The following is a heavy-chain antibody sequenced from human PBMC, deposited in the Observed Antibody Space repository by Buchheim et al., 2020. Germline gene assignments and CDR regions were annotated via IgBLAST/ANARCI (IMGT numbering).Heavy chain of an antibody. J-gene: IGHJ4*02. Sequence: EVQLVESGGGLVKPGGSLRLSCAASGFTFSSYSMNWVRQAPGKGLEWVSSISSSSSYMYYADSVKGRFTISRDNAKNSLYLQMNSLRAEDTAVYYCARANSGSYFTLFDYWGQGTL. CDR2: ISSSSSYM. CDR3: ARANSGSYFTLFDY. D-gene: IGHD1-26*01. V-gene: IGHV3-21*01. CDR1: GFTFSSYS.